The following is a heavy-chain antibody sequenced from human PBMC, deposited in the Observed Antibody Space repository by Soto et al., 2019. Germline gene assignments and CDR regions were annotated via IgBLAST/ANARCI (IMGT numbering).Heavy chain of an antibody. CDR3: ARANLLGGPYYFDY. CDR2: IYYSGST. D-gene: IGHD1-26*01. Sequence: SETLSLTCTVSGGSISSGDYYWSWIRQTPGKGLEWIGYIYYSGSTYYNPSLKSRVTISVDTSKNQFSLNLSSVTSADTAVYYCARANLLGGPYYFDYWGQGTLVTVSS. J-gene: IGHJ4*02. V-gene: IGHV4-30-4*01. CDR1: GGSISSGDYY.